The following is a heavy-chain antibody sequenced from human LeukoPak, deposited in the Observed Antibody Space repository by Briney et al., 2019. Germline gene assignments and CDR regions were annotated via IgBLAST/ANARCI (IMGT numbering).Heavy chain of an antibody. CDR2: IYYSGST. D-gene: IGHD1-26*01. V-gene: IGHV4-39*01. CDR3: ARRSGTYHAFDI. J-gene: IGHJ3*02. CDR1: GGSISSSSYY. Sequence: SETLSLTCTVSGGSISSSSYYWGWLRQPPGKGLEWIGSIYYSGSTYYNPSLKSRVTISVDTSKNQFSLKPSSVTAADTAVYYCARRSGTYHAFDIWGQGTMVTVSS.